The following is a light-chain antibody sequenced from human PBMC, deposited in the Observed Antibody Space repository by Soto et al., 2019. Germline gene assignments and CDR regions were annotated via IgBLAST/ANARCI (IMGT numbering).Light chain of an antibody. CDR2: DES. V-gene: IGKV3-11*01. J-gene: IGKJ1*01. CDR3: QQRSNWPAWT. Sequence: EIVLTQSPATLSLSPGERATLSCRASQSVSSYLAWYQQKHGQAPRLLIYDESNRATGIPTRFSGSGYGTDFTLTSNSLEPEDFAVYYGQQRSNWPAWTFGQGTKVEIK. CDR1: QSVSSY.